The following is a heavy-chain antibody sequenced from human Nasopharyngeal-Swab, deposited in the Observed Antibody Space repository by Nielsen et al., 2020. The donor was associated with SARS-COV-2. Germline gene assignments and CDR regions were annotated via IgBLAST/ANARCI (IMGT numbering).Heavy chain of an antibody. CDR3: AKIGELGAFGSTWVDY. Sequence: GGSLRLSCAVSGFTFTTSGMHWVRQAPGKGLEWVAFISYDGRNTYYGDSAKGRFTISRDNSKNTLNLEMKSLRVEDTAMYYCAKIGELGAFGSTWVDYWGQGTLVTVSS. CDR2: ISYDGRNT. J-gene: IGHJ4*02. V-gene: IGHV3-30*02. D-gene: IGHD6-13*01. CDR1: GFTFTTSG.